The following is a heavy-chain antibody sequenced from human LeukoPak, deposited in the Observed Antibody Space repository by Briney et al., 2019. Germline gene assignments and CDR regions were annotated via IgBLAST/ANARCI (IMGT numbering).Heavy chain of an antibody. CDR2: ISSSSSYI. Sequence: PGGSLRLSCAASGFTFSSYSMNWVRQAPGKGLEWVSSISSSSSYIYYADSVKGRFTISRDNAKNSLYLQMNSLRGEDTAVYYCARVRIAAAEEDWFDPWGQGTLVTV. D-gene: IGHD6-13*01. CDR1: GFTFSSYS. V-gene: IGHV3-21*01. CDR3: ARVRIAAAEEDWFDP. J-gene: IGHJ5*02.